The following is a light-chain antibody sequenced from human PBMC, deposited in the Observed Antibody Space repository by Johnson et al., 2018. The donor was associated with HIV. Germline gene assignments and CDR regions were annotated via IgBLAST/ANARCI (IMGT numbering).Light chain of an antibody. CDR3: EIWHSSLSAGGV. J-gene: IGLJ1*01. V-gene: IGLV1-51*02. Sequence: QSVLTQSPSVSAAPGQKVTISCSGSSSNIGNNFVSWYHQLPGTAPKLLIYENNKRPSGIPDRFSGSKSATSATLGITGLQPGDEAEYYCEIWHSSLSAGGVFGTGTKVTVL. CDR2: ENN. CDR1: SSNIGNNF.